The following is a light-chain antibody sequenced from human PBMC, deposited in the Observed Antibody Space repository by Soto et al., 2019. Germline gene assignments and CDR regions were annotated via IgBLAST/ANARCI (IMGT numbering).Light chain of an antibody. CDR3: QHYNTRSIA. Sequence: DIQMIQSPATLSASVGDRITITCRASENIFKYVAWYQQTSGSAPNLLIYAASDLESGVPSRVSGSGSGTEFSLTIDTLQPNDSATYYCQHYNTRSIAFGGGTKVDVK. CDR2: AAS. J-gene: IGKJ4*01. CDR1: ENIFKY. V-gene: IGKV1-5*01.